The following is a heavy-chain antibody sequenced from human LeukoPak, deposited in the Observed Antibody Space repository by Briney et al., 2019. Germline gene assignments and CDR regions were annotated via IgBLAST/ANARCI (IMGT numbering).Heavy chain of an antibody. CDR2: MYYSGST. CDR1: GGSISSYY. J-gene: IGHJ5*02. CDR3: ARDGRTLSFDP. V-gene: IGHV4-59*01. Sequence: SETLSLTCTVSGGSISSYYWSWIRQPPGKGLEWIGYMYYSGSTNYNPSLKSRVTMSVDTSKNHFSLRMSSVTAADTAVYYCARDGRTLSFDPWGQGTLVTVSS. D-gene: IGHD1-1*01.